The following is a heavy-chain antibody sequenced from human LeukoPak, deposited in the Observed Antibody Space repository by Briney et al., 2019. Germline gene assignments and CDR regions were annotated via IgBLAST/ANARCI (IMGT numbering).Heavy chain of an antibody. V-gene: IGHV4-31*03. CDR2: IDYSGRA. Sequence: KSSETLSLTCSVSGDSISSGNYYWSWIRQLPGRGLEWIGNIDYSGRAYYNPSLESRITMSIDTSESQFSLTLTSVTAADTAVYYCARDRDGFTCLDYWGQGTLVSVSS. D-gene: IGHD5-24*01. CDR3: ARDRDGFTCLDY. J-gene: IGHJ4*02. CDR1: GDSISSGNYY.